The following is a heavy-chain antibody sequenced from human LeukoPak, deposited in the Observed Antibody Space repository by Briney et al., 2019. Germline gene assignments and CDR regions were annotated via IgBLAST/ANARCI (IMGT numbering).Heavy chain of an antibody. CDR3: ARGDPRIAVAGQFDY. Sequence: PSETLSLTCAVYGGSFGGYYWSWIRQPPGKGLEWIGEINHSGSTNYNPSLKSRVTISVDTSKNQFSLKLSSVTAADTAVYYCARGDPRIAVAGQFDYWGRGTLVTVSS. CDR1: GGSFGGYY. D-gene: IGHD6-19*01. V-gene: IGHV4-34*01. CDR2: INHSGST. J-gene: IGHJ4*02.